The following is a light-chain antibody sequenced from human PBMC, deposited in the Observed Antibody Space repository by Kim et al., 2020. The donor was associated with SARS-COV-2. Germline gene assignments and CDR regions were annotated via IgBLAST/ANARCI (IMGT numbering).Light chain of an antibody. V-gene: IGLV3-1*01. CDR3: QAWDSSTYVV. CDR2: QGS. CDR1: KLGNKY. J-gene: IGLJ2*01. Sequence: VTPGQTASITCSGDKLGNKYACWYQQKPGRSPVLVIYQGSKRPSGIPGRFSGSNSGNTATLRISGTQAMDEAEYYCQAWDSSTYVVFGGGTQLTVL.